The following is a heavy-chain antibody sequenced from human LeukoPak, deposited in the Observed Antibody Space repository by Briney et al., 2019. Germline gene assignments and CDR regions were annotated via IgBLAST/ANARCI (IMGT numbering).Heavy chain of an antibody. CDR2: IKEDGTEK. Sequence: GGSLRLSCAASGFTFSSYWMTWVRQAPGKGLEWVANIKEDGTEKHYVDSVKGRFTVSRDNAKNSLFLQMNSLRAEDTAVYYCARQSYSSYHYPDYWGQGSLVTVSS. J-gene: IGHJ4*02. CDR3: ARQSYSSYHYPDY. V-gene: IGHV3-7*01. CDR1: GFTFSSYW. D-gene: IGHD5-12*01.